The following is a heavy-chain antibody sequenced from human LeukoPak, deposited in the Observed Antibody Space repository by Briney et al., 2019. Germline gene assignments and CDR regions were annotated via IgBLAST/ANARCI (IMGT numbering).Heavy chain of an antibody. Sequence: SETQSLTCTVSGGSISSSSYYWGWIRQPPGKGLEWIGSIYYSGSTYYNPSLKSRVTISVDTSKNQFSLKLSSVTAADTAVYYCARVLIAVDAFDIWGQGTMVTVSS. CDR2: IYYSGST. V-gene: IGHV4-39*01. CDR3: ARVLIAVDAFDI. D-gene: IGHD6-19*01. J-gene: IGHJ3*02. CDR1: GGSISSSSYY.